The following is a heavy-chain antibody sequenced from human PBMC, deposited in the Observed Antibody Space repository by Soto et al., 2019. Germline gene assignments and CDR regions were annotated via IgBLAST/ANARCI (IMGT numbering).Heavy chain of an antibody. CDR2: MNPNSGNT. Sequence: GASVKVSCKASGYTFTSYDINWVRQATGQGLEWMGWMNPNSGNTGYAQKFQGRVTMTRNTSISTAYMELSSLRSEDTAVCYCARVPPRVVGPAEGNSAYWGKGNL. J-gene: IGHJ4*02. V-gene: IGHV1-8*01. D-gene: IGHD2-2*01. CDR1: GYTFTSYD. CDR3: ARVPPRVVGPAEGNSAY.